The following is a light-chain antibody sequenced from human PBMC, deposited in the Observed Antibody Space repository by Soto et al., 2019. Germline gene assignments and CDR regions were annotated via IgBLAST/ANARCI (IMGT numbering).Light chain of an antibody. J-gene: IGKJ5*01. Sequence: ELVLTQSPGTLSLSPVDRATLSCRSSQSAYSSYLSWYQQKPGQAPRLLIYGASNRATGIPDRFSGSGSGTEFTLTISRLEPEDSAVYYCQQFDDSVTFGQGTRLEIK. CDR1: QSAYSSY. CDR2: GAS. CDR3: QQFDDSVT. V-gene: IGKV3-20*01.